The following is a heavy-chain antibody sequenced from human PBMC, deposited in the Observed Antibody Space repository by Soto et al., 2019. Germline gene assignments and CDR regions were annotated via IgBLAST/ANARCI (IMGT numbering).Heavy chain of an antibody. Sequence: ASVKVSCKASGYTFTSYGISWVRQAPGQGLEWMGWISAYNGNTNYAQKLQGRVTMTADTSTSTAYMELRSLRSDDAAVYYCVFVDTATFDPWGQGTLVTVSS. D-gene: IGHD5-18*01. V-gene: IGHV1-18*01. J-gene: IGHJ5*02. CDR1: GYTFTSYG. CDR2: ISAYNGNT. CDR3: VFVDTATFDP.